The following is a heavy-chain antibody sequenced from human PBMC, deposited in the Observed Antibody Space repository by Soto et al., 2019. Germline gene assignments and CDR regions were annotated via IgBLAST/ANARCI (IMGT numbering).Heavy chain of an antibody. CDR2: IKKDGSEK. CDR1: GFTFSSYW. V-gene: IGHV3-7*05. Sequence: EVQLVESGGGLVQPGGSLRLSCAASGFTFSSYWMSWARQAPGKGLKWVATIKKDGSEKYYVDSVKGRFTISRDNAKKSLYLQMNSLRANDTAVNYCPGNHDGFDIWGQGTMVTVS. J-gene: IGHJ3*02. CDR3: PGNHDGFDI.